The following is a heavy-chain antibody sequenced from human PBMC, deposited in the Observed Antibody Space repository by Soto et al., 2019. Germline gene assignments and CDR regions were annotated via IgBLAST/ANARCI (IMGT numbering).Heavy chain of an antibody. J-gene: IGHJ5*02. CDR1: GYSFTSYW. CDR3: ARRSDFWSGRNWFDP. CDR2: IYPGDSDT. Sequence: GESLKISCKGSGYSFTSYWIGWVRQVPGKGLEWMGIIYPGDSDTRYSPSFQGQVTISADKSISTAYLQWSSLKASDTAMYYCARRSDFWSGRNWFDPWGQGTLVTVSS. V-gene: IGHV5-51*01. D-gene: IGHD3-3*01.